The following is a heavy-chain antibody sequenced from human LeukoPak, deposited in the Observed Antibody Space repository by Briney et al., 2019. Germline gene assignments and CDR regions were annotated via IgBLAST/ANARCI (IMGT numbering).Heavy chain of an antibody. V-gene: IGHV3-23*01. CDR2: ISGSGGST. Sequence: PGGSLRLSCAASGFTFSSYAMSWVRQAPGKGLEWVSAISGSGGSTYYADSVKGRFTISRENAKNSLYLQMNSLRAGDTAVYYCARARTGEFDYWGQGTLVTVSS. CDR1: GFTFSSYA. J-gene: IGHJ4*02. D-gene: IGHD7-27*01. CDR3: ARARTGEFDY.